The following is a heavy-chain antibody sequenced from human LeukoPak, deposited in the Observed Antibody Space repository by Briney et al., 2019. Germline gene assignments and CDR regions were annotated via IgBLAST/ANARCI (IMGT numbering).Heavy chain of an antibody. CDR1: GYSISSGYY. Sequence: SETLSLTCTVSGYSISSGYYWGWIRQPPGKGLEWIGYIYYSGSTNYNPSLKSRVTISVDTSKNQFSLKLSSVTAADTAVYYCARGLRETGGNFDYWGQGTLVTVSS. J-gene: IGHJ4*02. CDR3: ARGLRETGGNFDY. CDR2: IYYSGST. V-gene: IGHV4-61*01. D-gene: IGHD2-15*01.